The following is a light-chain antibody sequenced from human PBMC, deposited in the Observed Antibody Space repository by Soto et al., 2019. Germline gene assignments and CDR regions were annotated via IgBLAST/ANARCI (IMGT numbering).Light chain of an antibody. V-gene: IGKV3-20*01. CDR3: LQFDISPLYT. CDR2: GAS. Sequence: EIVLTQSPGTLSLSPGERATLSCRASQSVSSSSLTWYQQKPGQAPRLLIYGASTRATGIPDRFSGSGSGTDFSLTISRLEPEDFAVYYCLQFDISPLYTFGQGPRWIS. CDR1: QSVSSSS. J-gene: IGKJ2*01.